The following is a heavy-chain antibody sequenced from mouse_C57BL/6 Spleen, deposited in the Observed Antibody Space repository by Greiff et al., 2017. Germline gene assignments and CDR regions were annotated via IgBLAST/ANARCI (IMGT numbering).Heavy chain of an antibody. CDR2: IYPGDGDT. J-gene: IGHJ1*03. D-gene: IGHD1-1*01. CDR1: GYAFSSYW. V-gene: IGHV1-80*01. CDR3: ARSSSWGYFGV. Sequence: QVQLKESGAELVKPGASVKISCKASGYAFSSYWMNWVKQRPGKGLEWIGQIYPGDGDTNYNGKFKGKATLTADKSSSTAYMQLSSLTSEDSAVYFCARSSSWGYFGVWGTGTTVTVSS.